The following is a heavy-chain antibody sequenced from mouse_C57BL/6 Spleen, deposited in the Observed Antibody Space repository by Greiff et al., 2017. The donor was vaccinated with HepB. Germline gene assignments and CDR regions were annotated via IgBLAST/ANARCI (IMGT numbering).Heavy chain of an antibody. Sequence: QVQLKESGAELVRPGASVTLSCKASGYTFTDYEMHWVKQTPVHGLEWIGAIDPETGGTAYNQKFKGKAILTADKSSSTAYMELRSLTSEDSAVYYCTRDGYYRDYFDYWGQGTTLTVSS. CDR1: GYTFTDYE. CDR2: IDPETGGT. V-gene: IGHV1-15*01. CDR3: TRDGYYRDYFDY. D-gene: IGHD2-3*01. J-gene: IGHJ2*01.